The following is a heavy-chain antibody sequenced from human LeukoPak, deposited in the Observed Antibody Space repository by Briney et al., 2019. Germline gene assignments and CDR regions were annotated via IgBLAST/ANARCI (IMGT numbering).Heavy chain of an antibody. Sequence: PSETLSLTCTVSGGSISSHYWSWIRQPPGKGLEWIGYIYYSGSTNYNPSLKSRVTISEDTSKNQFSLKLSSVTAADTAVYYCARDRTAAGTFDYWGQGTLVTVSS. CDR1: GGSISSHY. J-gene: IGHJ4*02. V-gene: IGHV4-59*11. CDR3: ARDRTAAGTFDY. CDR2: IYYSGST. D-gene: IGHD6-13*01.